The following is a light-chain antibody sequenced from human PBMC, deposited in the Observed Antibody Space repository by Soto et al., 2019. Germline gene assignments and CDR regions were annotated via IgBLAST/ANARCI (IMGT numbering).Light chain of an antibody. J-gene: IGLJ1*01. CDR2: EVT. V-gene: IGLV2-8*01. Sequence: QSVLTQPPSASGSPGQSVTISCTGSSSDIGGYNYVSWYQQHPGKVPKLIIYEVTKRPSGVPDRFSGSKSGNTASLTVSGLQADDEADYYCCSYAGSRNYYLFGPGTSSPS. CDR1: SSDIGGYNY. CDR3: CSYAGSRNYYL.